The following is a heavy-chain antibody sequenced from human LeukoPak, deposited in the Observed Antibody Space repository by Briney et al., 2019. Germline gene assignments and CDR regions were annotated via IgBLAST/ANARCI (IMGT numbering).Heavy chain of an antibody. J-gene: IGHJ4*02. CDR3: AKYYDSSGYSYYFDY. V-gene: IGHV3-23*01. D-gene: IGHD3-22*01. Sequence: PGGSLRLSCAASGFTFSSYAMSWVRQAPGKGLEWVSAISGSGGSTYYADSVKGRFTISRDNSENTLYLQMNSLRAEDTAVYYCAKYYDSSGYSYYFDYWGQGTLVTVSS. CDR1: GFTFSSYA. CDR2: ISGSGGST.